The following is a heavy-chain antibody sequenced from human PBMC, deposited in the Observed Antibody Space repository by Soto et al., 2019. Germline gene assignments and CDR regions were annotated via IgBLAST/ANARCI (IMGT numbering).Heavy chain of an antibody. CDR2: ISYDGSNK. CDR1: GFTFSSYG. CDR3: AKDQVGGDAFDI. Sequence: GGSLRLSCAASGFTFSSYGMHWFRQAPGKGLEWVAVISYDGSNKYYADSVKGRFTISRDNSKNTLYLQMNSLRAEDTAVYYCAKDQVGGDAFDIWGQGTMVTVSS. V-gene: IGHV3-30*18. J-gene: IGHJ3*02. D-gene: IGHD1-26*01.